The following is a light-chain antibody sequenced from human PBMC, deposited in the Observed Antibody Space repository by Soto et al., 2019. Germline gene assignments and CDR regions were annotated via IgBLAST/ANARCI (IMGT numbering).Light chain of an antibody. CDR3: GTWDSSLTARV. Sequence: QSVLTQPPSVSAAPGQKVTISCSGSSSNIGNNYVSWYQQVPGTAPKLLIYDNDKRPSGIPDRFSGSKSGTLATLGITGLQTGDEADYYCGTWDSSLTARVFGGGTKLTVL. J-gene: IGLJ3*02. CDR1: SSNIGNNY. V-gene: IGLV1-51*01. CDR2: DND.